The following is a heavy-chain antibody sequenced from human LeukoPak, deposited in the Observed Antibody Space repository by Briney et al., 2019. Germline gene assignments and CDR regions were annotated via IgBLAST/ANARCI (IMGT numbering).Heavy chain of an antibody. D-gene: IGHD1-26*01. CDR1: GGTFSSYA. CDR2: ISYDGSNK. V-gene: IGHV3-30-3*01. CDR3: ARWEGLAYYFDY. Sequence: SCKASGGTFSSYAMHWVRQAPGKGLEWVAVISYDGSNKYYADSVKGRFTISRDNSKNTLYLQMNSLRAEDTAVYYCARWEGLAYYFDYWGQGTLVTVSS. J-gene: IGHJ4*02.